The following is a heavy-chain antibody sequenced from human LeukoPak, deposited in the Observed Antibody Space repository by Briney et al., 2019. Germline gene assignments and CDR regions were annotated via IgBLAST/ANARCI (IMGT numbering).Heavy chain of an antibody. J-gene: IGHJ4*02. CDR1: GFTFSSYE. V-gene: IGHV3-48*03. CDR3: ARDSPQSWLSDY. Sequence: GGSLRLSCAASGFTFSSYEMNWVRQAPGKGLEWVSYISSSGSTIYYADSVKGRFTISRDNAKNSLYLQMNSLRAEDTAVYYCARDSPQSWLSDYWGQGTLVTVSS. CDR2: ISSSGSTI. D-gene: IGHD3-9*01.